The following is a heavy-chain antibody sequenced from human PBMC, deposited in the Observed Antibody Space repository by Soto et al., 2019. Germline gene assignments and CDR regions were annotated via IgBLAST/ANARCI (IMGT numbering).Heavy chain of an antibody. D-gene: IGHD3-16*01. CDR1: GFTFSGSA. J-gene: IGHJ6*03. Sequence: EVYLVESGGGLVQPGGSLKLSCAASGFTFSGSAFHWVRQASGKGLEWVGRIRSKANNYATAYAASVKGRFTISRDDSKNTTYLQMNSLKTEDPAVYYCTSGGGSSASSYYYVDVWGKGTTVTVSS. V-gene: IGHV3-73*01. CDR2: IRSKANNYAT. CDR3: TSGGGSSASSYYYVDV.